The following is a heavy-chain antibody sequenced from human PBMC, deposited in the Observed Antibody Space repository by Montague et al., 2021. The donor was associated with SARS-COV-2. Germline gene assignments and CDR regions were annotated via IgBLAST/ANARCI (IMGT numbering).Heavy chain of an antibody. CDR2: INHSGST. CDR1: GASFSGYY. D-gene: IGHD3-3*01. CDR3: AKDPHHDFWSGYYFDY. J-gene: IGHJ4*02. Sequence: ETLSLTCAVYGASFSGYYWSWIRQPPGKGLEWIGEINHSGSTNYNPSLKSRVTISVDTSKNQFSLKLSSVTAADTAVYYCAKDPHHDFWSGYYFDYWGQGTLVTVSS. V-gene: IGHV4-34*01.